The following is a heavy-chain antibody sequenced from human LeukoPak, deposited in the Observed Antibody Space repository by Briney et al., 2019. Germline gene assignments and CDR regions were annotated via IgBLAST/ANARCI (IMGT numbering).Heavy chain of an antibody. CDR1: GFTFNNYA. CDR3: AKNLVGSLTGYFDH. V-gene: IGHV3-23*01. CDR2: ISASGGIT. Sequence: GGSLRLSCAASGFTFNNYAMSWVRQTPGKGLEWVSGISASGGITNYGDSVKGRFTISRDDSKNTLYLQMNSLRAEDTAIYYCAKNLVGSLTGYFDHWGQGTLVTVSS. D-gene: IGHD3-9*01. J-gene: IGHJ4*02.